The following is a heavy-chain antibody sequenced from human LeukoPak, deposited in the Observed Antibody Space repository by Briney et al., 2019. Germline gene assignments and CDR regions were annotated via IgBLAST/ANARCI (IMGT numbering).Heavy chain of an antibody. CDR3: ARGRYFDY. Sequence: SETLSLTCTVSGGSISSYYWSWIRQPPGKGLEWIGYIFYSGSTNYNPSLKSRVTISVDRSNNQFSLKLTSVTAADTAVYYCARGRYFDYWGQGTLVTVSS. D-gene: IGHD1-14*01. CDR1: GGSISSYY. CDR2: IFYSGST. J-gene: IGHJ4*02. V-gene: IGHV4-59*12.